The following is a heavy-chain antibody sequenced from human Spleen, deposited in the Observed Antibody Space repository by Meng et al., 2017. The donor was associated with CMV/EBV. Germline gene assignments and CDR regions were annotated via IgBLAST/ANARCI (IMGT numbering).Heavy chain of an antibody. J-gene: IGHJ4*02. D-gene: IGHD1-14*01. V-gene: IGHV4-59*12. CDR1: GGSISSNY. CDR3: AIRGASTYTTDFDY. CDR2: IYYSGST. Sequence: SETLSLTCTVSGGSISSNYWSWIRQSPGKGLEWIGYIYYSGSTNYNPSLKSRVTISLDTSKNQFSLKLSSVTAADTAVYYCAIRGASTYTTDFDYWGQGTLVTVSS.